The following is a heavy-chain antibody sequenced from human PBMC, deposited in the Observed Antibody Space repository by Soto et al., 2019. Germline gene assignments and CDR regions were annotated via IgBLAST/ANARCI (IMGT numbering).Heavy chain of an antibody. CDR3: ARETGYYYSSGYYRGGYYFYY. D-gene: IGHD3-22*01. CDR2: TYYRSKWYN. V-gene: IGHV6-1*01. CDR1: GDSVSSNSAA. J-gene: IGHJ4*02. Sequence: PSQTLSLTCVISGDSVSSNSAAWNWIRQSPSRGLEWLGRTYYRSKWYNDYAVSVKSRITINPDTSKNQFSLQLNSVTPEDTAVYYCARETGYYYSSGYYRGGYYFYYWGQGTLVTVSS.